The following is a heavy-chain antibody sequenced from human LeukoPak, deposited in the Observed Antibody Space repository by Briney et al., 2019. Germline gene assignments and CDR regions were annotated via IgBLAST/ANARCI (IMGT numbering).Heavy chain of an antibody. CDR2: ISGSGGSI. V-gene: IGHV3-23*01. CDR3: AKGGDGYNYYFDY. D-gene: IGHD5-24*01. Sequence: PGGSLRLSCAASGFTFSSSWMHWVRQAPGKGLEWVSGISGSGGSIRYADSVKGRFIISRDNSKNTLYLQMNSLRAEDTAVYYCAKGGDGYNYYFDYWGQETLVTVSS. J-gene: IGHJ4*02. CDR1: GFTFSSSW.